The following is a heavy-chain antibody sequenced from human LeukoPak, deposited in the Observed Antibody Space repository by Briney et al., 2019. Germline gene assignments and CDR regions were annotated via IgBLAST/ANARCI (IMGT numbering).Heavy chain of an antibody. CDR2: IYYSGST. Sequence: SETLSLTCNVSGGSISSSNYYWGWIRQPPGKGLEWIGSIYYSGSTYYNSSLKSRVTISVDTSKNQFSMKLSSVTAADTAVYYCARRFPAHYFDYWGQGTLVTVSS. V-gene: IGHV4-39*01. CDR3: ARRFPAHYFDY. D-gene: IGHD6-25*01. J-gene: IGHJ4*02. CDR1: GGSISSSNYY.